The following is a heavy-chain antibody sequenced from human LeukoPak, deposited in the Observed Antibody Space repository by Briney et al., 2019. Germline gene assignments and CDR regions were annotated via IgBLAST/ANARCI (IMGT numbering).Heavy chain of an antibody. J-gene: IGHJ3*02. CDR2: IYYSGST. D-gene: IGHD5-18*01. CDR3: AGYSYGIWDAFDI. CDR1: GGSISSYY. Sequence: SETLSLTCTVSGGSISSYYWSWIRQPPGKGLEWIGYIYYSGSTNYNPSLKSRVTTSLDTSKNQFSLKLSSVTAADTAVYYCAGYSYGIWDAFDIWGQGTMVTVSS. V-gene: IGHV4-59*01.